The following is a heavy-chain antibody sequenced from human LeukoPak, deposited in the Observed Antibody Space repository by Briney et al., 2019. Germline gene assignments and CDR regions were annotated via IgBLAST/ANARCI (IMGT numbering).Heavy chain of an antibody. J-gene: IGHJ4*02. D-gene: IGHD4-17*01. Sequence: PSETLSLTCAVYGGSFSGYYWSWIRQPPGKGLEWIGEINHSGSTNYNPSLKSRVTISVDTSKNQFSLKLSSVTAADTAVYYCAREGDYGDDWGQGTLVTVSS. V-gene: IGHV4-34*01. CDR3: AREGDYGDD. CDR1: GGSFSGYY. CDR2: INHSGST.